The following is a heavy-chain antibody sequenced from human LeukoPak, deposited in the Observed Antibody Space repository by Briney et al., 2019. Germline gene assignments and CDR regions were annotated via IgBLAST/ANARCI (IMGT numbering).Heavy chain of an antibody. CDR2: IYYSGST. CDR3: AREAAGTRAVDY. Sequence: QPSETLSLTCTVSGGSISSYYWSWIRQPPGKGLEWIGYIYYSGSTNYNPSLKSRVTISVDTSKTQFSLKLSSVTAADTAVYYCAREAAGTRAVDYWGQGNLVTVSS. V-gene: IGHV4-59*01. D-gene: IGHD6-13*01. J-gene: IGHJ4*02. CDR1: GGSISSYY.